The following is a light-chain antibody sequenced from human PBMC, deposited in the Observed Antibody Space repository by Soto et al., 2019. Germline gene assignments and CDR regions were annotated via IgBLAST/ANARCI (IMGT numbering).Light chain of an antibody. CDR1: QSVSSY. V-gene: IGKV3-11*01. CDR2: DAS. Sequence: EVVLSQSSPNHSLSPGERATLSCRASQSVSSYLAWYQQKPGQAPRLLIYDASNRATGIPARFSGSGSGTDFTLTISSLEPEDFAVYNCQQRSKATFGQGTRLEIK. J-gene: IGKJ5*01. CDR3: QQRSKAT.